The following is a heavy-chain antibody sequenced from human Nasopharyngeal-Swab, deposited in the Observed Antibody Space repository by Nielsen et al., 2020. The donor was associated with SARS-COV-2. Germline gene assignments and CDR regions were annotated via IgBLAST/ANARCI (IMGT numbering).Heavy chain of an antibody. CDR3: ARIRNLRVAGSPLYWYFDL. CDR2: INAGNGNT. D-gene: IGHD6-19*01. V-gene: IGHV1-3*01. CDR1: GYTFTSYA. Sequence: ASVKVSCKASGYTFTSYAMHWVRQAPGQRLEWMGWINAGNGNTKYSQKFQGRVTITRDTSASTAYMELSSLRSEDTAVYYCARIRNLRVAGSPLYWYFDLWGRGTLVTVSS. J-gene: IGHJ2*01.